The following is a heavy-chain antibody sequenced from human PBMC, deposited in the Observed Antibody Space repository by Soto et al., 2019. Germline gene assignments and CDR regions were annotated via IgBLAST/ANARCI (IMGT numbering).Heavy chain of an antibody. V-gene: IGHV3-23*01. CDR1: GFTFSSYA. Sequence: EVQLLESGGGLVQPGGSLRLSCAASGFTFSSYAMSWVRQAPGKGLEWVSAISGSGGSTYYADSVKGRFTISRDNSKNTLYLQMNSLRAEDTAVYYCAKGPDIVVVVAAAFFDYWGQGTLVTVSS. CDR2: ISGSGGST. D-gene: IGHD2-15*01. J-gene: IGHJ4*02. CDR3: AKGPDIVVVVAAAFFDY.